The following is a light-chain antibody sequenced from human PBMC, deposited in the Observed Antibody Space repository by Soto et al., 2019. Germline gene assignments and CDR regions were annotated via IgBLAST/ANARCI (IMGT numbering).Light chain of an antibody. CDR1: SSNIGSNY. Sequence: QSVLTHPPSASGTPGQRVTVSCSGSSSNIGSNYVYWYQQLPGTAPKLLIYRNNQRPSGVPDRFSGSKSGTSASLAISGLRSEDEADYYCAAWNDTLSAHVFGTGTKLPVL. V-gene: IGLV1-47*01. CDR2: RNN. J-gene: IGLJ1*01. CDR3: AAWNDTLSAHV.